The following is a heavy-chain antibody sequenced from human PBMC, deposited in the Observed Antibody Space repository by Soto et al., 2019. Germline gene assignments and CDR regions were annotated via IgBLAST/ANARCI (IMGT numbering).Heavy chain of an antibody. CDR2: IYYSGST. J-gene: IGHJ6*02. V-gene: IGHV4-31*03. CDR1: GGSISSGGYY. CDR3: ARDREMGGSYRDDYYYYGMDV. D-gene: IGHD1-26*01. Sequence: PSETLSLTCTVSGGSISSGGYYWSWIRQHPGKGLEWIGYIYYSGSTYYNPSLKSRVTISVDTSKNQFSLKLSSVTAADTAVYYCARDREMGGSYRDDYYYYGMDVWGQGTTVTVSS.